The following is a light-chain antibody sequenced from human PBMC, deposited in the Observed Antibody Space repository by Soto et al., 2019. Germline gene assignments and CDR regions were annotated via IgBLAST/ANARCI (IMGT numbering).Light chain of an antibody. CDR2: DVT. J-gene: IGLJ2*01. CDR1: SSDIGTYNF. CDR3: SSYAGNKLL. V-gene: IGLV2-11*01. Sequence: QSVLTQPRSVSGSPGQSVTFSCIGTSSDIGTYNFVSWYQQSPGKAPKLIIYDVTKRPSGVPDRFSGSKSGSTASLTISGLQSEDEADYYCSSYAGNKLLFGGGTKLTVL.